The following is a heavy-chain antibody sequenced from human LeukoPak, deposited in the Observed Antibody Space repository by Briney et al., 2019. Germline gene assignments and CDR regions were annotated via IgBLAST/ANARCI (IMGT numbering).Heavy chain of an antibody. CDR2: ISSSSSYI. CDR3: ARDHTVTTAGY. Sequence: GGSLRLSCAASGFTFSSYSMNWVRQAPGKGLEWVSSISSSSSYIYYADSVKGRFTISRDNAKSSLYLQMNSLRAEDTAVYYCARDHTVTTAGYWGQRTLVTVSS. D-gene: IGHD4-17*01. J-gene: IGHJ4*02. CDR1: GFTFSSYS. V-gene: IGHV3-21*01.